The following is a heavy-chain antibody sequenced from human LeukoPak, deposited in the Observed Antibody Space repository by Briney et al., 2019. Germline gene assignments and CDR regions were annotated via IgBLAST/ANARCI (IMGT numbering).Heavy chain of an antibody. J-gene: IGHJ4*01. CDR3: ARDRGAYCGGDCYLGFDY. CDR1: GFTFSSYT. Sequence: GGSLRLSCAASGFTFSSYTMNWVRQAPGKGLEWVSSIAGSSGYISYADSVKGRFAISRDNAKKSLYLQMTSLTAEDTAVYYCARDRGAYCGGDCYLGFDYWGRGTLVTVSS. D-gene: IGHD2-21*02. CDR2: IAGSSGYI. V-gene: IGHV3-21*01.